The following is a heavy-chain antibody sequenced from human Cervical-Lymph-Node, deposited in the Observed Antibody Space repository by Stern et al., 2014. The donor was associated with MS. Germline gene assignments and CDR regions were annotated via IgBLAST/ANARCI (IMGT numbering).Heavy chain of an antibody. J-gene: IGHJ4*02. V-gene: IGHV1-2*04. CDR3: ARARAGGSGWYAHFDY. D-gene: IGHD6-19*01. CDR1: GYTFTGYY. Sequence: QLVQSGAEVKKPGASVKVSCKASGYTFTGYYMHWVRQAPGQGLEWMGWINPNSGGTNYAQKVQGWVTMTRDTSISTAYMELSRLRSDDTAVYYCARARAGGSGWYAHFDYWGQGTLVTVSS. CDR2: INPNSGGT.